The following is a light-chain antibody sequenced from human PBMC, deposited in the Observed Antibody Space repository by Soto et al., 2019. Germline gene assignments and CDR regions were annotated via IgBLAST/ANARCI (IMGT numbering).Light chain of an antibody. CDR3: SSYTSIATL. CDR1: SNNIGGYNY. J-gene: IGLJ2*01. CDR2: EVN. V-gene: IGLV2-14*01. Sequence: QPVLTQPASVSGSPGQSITISCTGSSNNIGGYNYVSWYQQHPGKAPKLLIYEVNFRASGVSNRFSGSKSGDTASLTISGLQAEDEADYYCSSYTSIATLFGGGTKVTVL.